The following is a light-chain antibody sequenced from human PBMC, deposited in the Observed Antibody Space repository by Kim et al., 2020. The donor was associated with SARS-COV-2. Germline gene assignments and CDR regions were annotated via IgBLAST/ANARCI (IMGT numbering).Light chain of an antibody. V-gene: IGKV3-15*01. CDR1: HSANSN. CDR3: QQYGKWPLT. Sequence: PPGETAPRSSRAHHSANSNLAWYQQKPGLAPRLLIYGASARATDIPARFSGSGSGTDFTLTISCLQSEDFAVYYCQQYGKWPLTFGGGTKVDIK. J-gene: IGKJ4*01. CDR2: GAS.